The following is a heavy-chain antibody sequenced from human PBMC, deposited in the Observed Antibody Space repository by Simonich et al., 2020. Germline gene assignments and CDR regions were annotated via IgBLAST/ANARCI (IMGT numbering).Heavy chain of an antibody. CDR1: GFTFSSYG. Sequence: EVQLVESGGGLVQPGGSLRLSWAAYGFTFSSYGLHWVGQAPGKGEWVVSRINSDGSSTSDADSVDGTFTIPRDNAKNTLYLQMNSLRAEDTAVYYCARDYSNYDAFDIWGQGTMVTVSS. V-gene: IGHV3-74*01. CDR3: ARDYSNYDAFDI. J-gene: IGHJ3*02. CDR2: INSDGSST. D-gene: IGHD4-4*01.